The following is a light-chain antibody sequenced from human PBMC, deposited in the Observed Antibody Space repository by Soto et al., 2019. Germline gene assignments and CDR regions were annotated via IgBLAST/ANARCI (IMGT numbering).Light chain of an antibody. CDR3: EQYGSSGT. CDR2: GAS. CDR1: QSVSNNY. V-gene: IGKV3-20*01. Sequence: EHVVSETPGSASLWQGERASVACRASQSVSNNYLAWYQQKPGQAPRLLIYGASNRATGIPDRFSGSGSGTDFTLTISRLEPEDFAVYYCEQYGSSGTFGQGTKVDIK. J-gene: IGKJ1*01.